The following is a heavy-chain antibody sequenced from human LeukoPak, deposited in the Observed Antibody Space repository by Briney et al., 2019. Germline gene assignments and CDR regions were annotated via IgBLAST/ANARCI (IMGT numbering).Heavy chain of an antibody. Sequence: PGGSLRLSCAASGFRFSDENMSWIRQAPGQGLEWISYISTSGSSINYADSVRGRFTISRDNAKNSLYLQMNSLRAEDTAVYFCVRSRGTGPGAHFDVWGQGAVVSV. CDR1: GFRFSDEN. J-gene: IGHJ1*01. CDR2: ISTSGSSI. V-gene: IGHV3-11*01. D-gene: IGHD3-9*01. CDR3: VRSRGTGPGAHFDV.